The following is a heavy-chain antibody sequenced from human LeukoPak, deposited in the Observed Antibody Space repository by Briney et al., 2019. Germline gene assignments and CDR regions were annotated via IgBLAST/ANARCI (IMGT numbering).Heavy chain of an antibody. V-gene: IGHV4-59*01. CDR2: IYYSGST. D-gene: IGHD6-13*01. CDR1: GGSISSYY. Sequence: SETLSLTCTVSGGSISSYYWSWIRQPPGKGLEWIGYIYYSGSTNYNPSLKSRVTISVDTSKNQFSLKLSSVTAADTAVYYCARVVGAAAGYRAPGAFDIWGQGTMVTVSS. J-gene: IGHJ3*02. CDR3: ARVVGAAAGYRAPGAFDI.